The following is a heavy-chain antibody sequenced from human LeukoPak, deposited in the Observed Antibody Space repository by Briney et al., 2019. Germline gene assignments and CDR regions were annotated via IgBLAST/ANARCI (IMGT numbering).Heavy chain of an antibody. V-gene: IGHV1-46*01. CDR1: GYTFTSNY. D-gene: IGHD1-26*01. CDR3: VRSHEWDSNWFDP. J-gene: IGHJ5*02. Sequence: ASVKVSCKAFGYTFTSNYMHWVRQAPGQGPEWMGVISPSGGSTTYAQKFQGRVTLTRDMSTSTDYLELSSLRSEDTAVYYCVRSHEWDSNWFDPWGQGTLVTVSS. CDR2: ISPSGGST.